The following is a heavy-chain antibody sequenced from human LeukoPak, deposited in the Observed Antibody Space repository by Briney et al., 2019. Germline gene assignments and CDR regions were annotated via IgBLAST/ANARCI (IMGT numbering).Heavy chain of an antibody. D-gene: IGHD3-22*01. CDR2: MSGSGDNT. J-gene: IGHJ4*02. Sequence: GGSVRLSCAASVFTFSSYSISWVRHAPWKGLEWVLDMSGSGDNTYYADSVKGRFTISRDNSKNTLYVQVNSLGTEDTAAYYCAKGSYYDSSGSFYFDYWGQGTLVTVSS. CDR1: VFTFSSYS. V-gene: IGHV3-23*01. CDR3: AKGSYYDSSGSFYFDY.